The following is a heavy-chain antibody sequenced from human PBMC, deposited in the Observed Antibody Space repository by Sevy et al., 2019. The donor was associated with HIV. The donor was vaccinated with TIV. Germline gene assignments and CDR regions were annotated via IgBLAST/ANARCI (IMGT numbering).Heavy chain of an antibody. Sequence: GGSLRLSCAASGFALYDYSMSWIRRAPGKGLEWVATLSFGCGKIDYADSVKGRFTISRDNSKNSFYLQMDNLRVEDTALYYCAREGCTRPHDYWGQGTRVTVSS. D-gene: IGHD2-8*01. J-gene: IGHJ4*02. CDR1: GFALYDYS. V-gene: IGHV3-23*01. CDR2: LSFGCGKI. CDR3: AREGCTRPHDY.